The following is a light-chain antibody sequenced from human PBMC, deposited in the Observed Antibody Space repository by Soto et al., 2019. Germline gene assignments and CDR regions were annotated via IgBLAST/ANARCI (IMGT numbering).Light chain of an antibody. CDR1: QSVSSY. Sequence: EVVLTHSPVTLSLSPGERATLSCRASQSVSSYLAWYQQKPGQAPRLLIYDASNRATGIPARFSGSGSGTDFTLTISSLQPEDFATYFCQQVESYPSTFGGGTKVDIK. CDR2: DAS. V-gene: IGKV3-11*01. J-gene: IGKJ4*01. CDR3: QQVESYPST.